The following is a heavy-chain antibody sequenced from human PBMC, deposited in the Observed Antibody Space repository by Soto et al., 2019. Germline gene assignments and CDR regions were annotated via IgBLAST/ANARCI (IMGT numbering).Heavy chain of an antibody. Sequence: GASVKVSCKASGYTFTSYGISWVRQAPGQGLEWMGWISAYNGNTNYAQKLQGRVTMTTDTSTSTAYMELRSLRSDDTAVYYCARDLYYYGSGIPEDHYGMDVWGQGTTVTVSS. CDR1: GYTFTSYG. V-gene: IGHV1-18*01. CDR2: ISAYNGNT. D-gene: IGHD3-10*01. CDR3: ARDLYYYGSGIPEDHYGMDV. J-gene: IGHJ6*02.